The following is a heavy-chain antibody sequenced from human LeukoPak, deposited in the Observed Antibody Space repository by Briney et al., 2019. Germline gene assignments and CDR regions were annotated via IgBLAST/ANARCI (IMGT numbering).Heavy chain of an antibody. CDR2: ISSSGSTI. Sequence: GGSLRLSCAASGXTFSSYEVNWVRQAPGKGLEWVSYISSSGSTIYYADSVKGRFTSSRDNAKNSLYLQMNSLRAEDTAVYYCARGDSSSWSGYYYYYGMDVWGQGTTVTVSS. J-gene: IGHJ6*02. CDR1: GXTFSSYE. CDR3: ARGDSSSWSGYYYYYGMDV. D-gene: IGHD6-13*01. V-gene: IGHV3-48*03.